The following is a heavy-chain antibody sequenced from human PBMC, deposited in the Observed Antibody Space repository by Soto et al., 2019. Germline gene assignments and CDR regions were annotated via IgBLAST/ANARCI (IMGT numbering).Heavy chain of an antibody. D-gene: IGHD3-22*01. CDR3: TTGRTYYYGSSGYVKDYYYYGMDV. CDR2: IKSKTDGGTT. V-gene: IGHV3-15*07. Sequence: EVQLVESGGGLVKPGVSLRLSCAASGFTFNNAWMNWVRQAPGKGLEWVGRIKSKTDGGTTDYAAPVKGRFTISRDDSKNTLYLQMNSLKTEDTAVYYCTTGRTYYYGSSGYVKDYYYYGMDVWGQGTTVTVSS. J-gene: IGHJ6*02. CDR1: GFTFNNAW.